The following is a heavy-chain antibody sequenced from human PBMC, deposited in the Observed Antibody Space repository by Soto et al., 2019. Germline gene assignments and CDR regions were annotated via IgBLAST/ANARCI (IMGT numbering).Heavy chain of an antibody. CDR3: ARGKQPYYYGMDV. Sequence: AGGTVTCKSAVYPVTCHDMHWVRQAPGQGLEWMGRINPNGGSTRFAQKLQGRVTMTTDTSTSTAYMELRSLRSDDTAVYYCARGKQPYYYGMDVWGQGTTVTVAS. CDR2: INPNGGST. V-gene: IGHV1-46*01. J-gene: IGHJ6*02. CDR1: VYPVTCHD.